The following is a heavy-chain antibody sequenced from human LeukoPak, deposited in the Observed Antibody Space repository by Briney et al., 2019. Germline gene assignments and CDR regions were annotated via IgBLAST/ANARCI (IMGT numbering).Heavy chain of an antibody. CDR1: GFNYSSFW. V-gene: IGHV3-7*01. J-gene: IGHJ4*02. CDR3: ARVGGKYSSSGY. CDR2: IKQDGSET. D-gene: IGHD6-6*01. Sequence: GGPLRLSCAASGFNYSSFWMIGLGEARGKRREGVANIKQDGSETYYVDSVKGRFTISRDNAKSSLYLQMNSLRAEDTAVYYCARVGGKYSSSGYWGQGNLVTVSS.